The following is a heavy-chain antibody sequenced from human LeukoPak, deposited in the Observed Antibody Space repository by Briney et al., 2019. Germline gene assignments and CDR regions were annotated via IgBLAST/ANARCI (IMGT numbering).Heavy chain of an antibody. V-gene: IGHV3-33*01. CDR1: GFTFSSYG. J-gene: IGHJ6*02. CDR3: ARDRIPTYYYGMDV. CDR2: IWYDGSNK. Sequence: PGGSLRLSCAASGFTFSSYGMHWVRQAPGKGLEWVAVIWYDGSNKYYADSVKGRFTISRDNSKSTLYLQMNSLRAEDTAVYYCARDRIPTYYYGMDVWGQGTTVTVSS.